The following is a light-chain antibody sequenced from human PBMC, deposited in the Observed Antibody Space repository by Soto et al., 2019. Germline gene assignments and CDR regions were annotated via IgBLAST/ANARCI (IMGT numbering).Light chain of an antibody. V-gene: IGLV2-14*01. CDR1: SSDVGGYNY. CDR2: EVT. J-gene: IGLJ1*01. Sequence: QSALTQPASVSGSPGQSITISCTGTSSDVGGYNYVSWFQQHPGKAPKLMIYEVTNRPSGVSNRFSGSKSGSTASLTISGLQAEDEADYYCSSYTSSNTLVFGTGTKVTVL. CDR3: SSYTSSNTLV.